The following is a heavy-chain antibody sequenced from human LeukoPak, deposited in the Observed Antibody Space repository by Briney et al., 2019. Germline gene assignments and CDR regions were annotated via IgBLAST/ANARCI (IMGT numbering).Heavy chain of an antibody. D-gene: IGHD6-13*01. CDR3: ARRPIAAANWYFDL. CDR1: GGSISSSSYY. J-gene: IGHJ2*01. CDR2: INHSGST. Sequence: SETLSLTCTVSGGSISSSSYYWGWIRQPPGKGLEWIGEINHSGSTNYNPSLKSRVTISVDTSKNQFSLKLSSVTAADTAVYYCARRPIAAANWYFDLWGRGTLVTVSS. V-gene: IGHV4-39*07.